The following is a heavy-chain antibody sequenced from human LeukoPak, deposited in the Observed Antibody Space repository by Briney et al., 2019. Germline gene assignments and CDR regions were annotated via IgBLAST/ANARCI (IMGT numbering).Heavy chain of an antibody. J-gene: IGHJ4*02. CDR3: ARHHDYGDYGCFDY. CDR2: IYPGDSDT. D-gene: IGHD4-17*01. Sequence: GESLKISCKGSGYSFTSYWIGWVRQMPGKGLEWMVIIYPGDSDTRYSPSFQGQVTISADKSIRTAYLQWSSLKASDTAIYYCARHHDYGDYGCFDYWGQGTLVTVSS. V-gene: IGHV5-51*01. CDR1: GYSFTSYW.